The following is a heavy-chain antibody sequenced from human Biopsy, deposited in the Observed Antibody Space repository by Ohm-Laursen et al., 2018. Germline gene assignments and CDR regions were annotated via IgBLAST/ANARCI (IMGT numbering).Heavy chain of an antibody. J-gene: IGHJ1*01. CDR1: GGTFSNYG. CDR3: ATKLTGYFHH. D-gene: IGHD3-9*01. Sequence: SVKVSCKAPGGTFSNYGVNWVRQAPGQGLEWLGGNIPILGTGNYAQKFQDRVTVAADTSTSTATMELRSLRSDDTAVYHCATKLTGYFHHWGQGTLVIVSS. CDR2: NIPILGTG. V-gene: IGHV1-69*06.